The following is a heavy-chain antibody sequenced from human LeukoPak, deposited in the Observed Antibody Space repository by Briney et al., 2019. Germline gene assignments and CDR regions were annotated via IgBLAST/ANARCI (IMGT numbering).Heavy chain of an antibody. D-gene: IGHD3-9*01. J-gene: IGHJ4*02. CDR1: GGSISSGDYY. CDR2: IYYSGST. CDR3: ARCQRGYDILTGEMGY. Sequence: ASQTLSLTCTVSGGSISSGDYYWSWIRQPPGKGLEWIGYIYYSGSTYYNPSLKSRVTISVDTSKNQFSLKLSSVTAADTAVYYCARCQRGYDILTGEMGYWGQGNPGHRLL. V-gene: IGHV4-30-4*08.